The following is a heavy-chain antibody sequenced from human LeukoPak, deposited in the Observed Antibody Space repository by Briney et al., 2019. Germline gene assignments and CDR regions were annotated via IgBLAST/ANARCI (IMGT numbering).Heavy chain of an antibody. D-gene: IGHD3-3*01. CDR1: GFTFNSYS. V-gene: IGHV3-21*01. CDR3: ARDSARYDFCGGYYTGIHYFDY. Sequence: GGSLTLSCAVYGFTFNSYSTMWLRQAPDKGLEWVSSVNSSSSYICDAHSVEVPFTICRDNAKSAVYLQMIRLRADDRGGYYCARDSARYDFCGGYYTGIHYFDYWGQGTLVTVSS. J-gene: IGHJ4*02. CDR2: VNSSSSYI.